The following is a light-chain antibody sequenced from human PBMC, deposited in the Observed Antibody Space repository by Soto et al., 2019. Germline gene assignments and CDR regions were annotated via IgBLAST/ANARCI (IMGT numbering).Light chain of an antibody. J-gene: IGKJ2*01. V-gene: IGKV1-39*01. CDR1: QSISSY. Sequence: DIQMTQSPSSLSASVGDRVTITCRASQSISSYLNWYQQRPGKAPKLLIYAASSLQSGVPSRFGGSGSGTDFTLTISSXQPEDFATYYCQQSYSTPKTFGQGTKVDIK. CDR2: AAS. CDR3: QQSYSTPKT.